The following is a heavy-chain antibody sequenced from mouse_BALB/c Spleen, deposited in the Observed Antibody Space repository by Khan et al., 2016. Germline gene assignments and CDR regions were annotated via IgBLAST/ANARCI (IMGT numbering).Heavy chain of an antibody. D-gene: IGHD2-2*01. CDR1: GFSIIAYG. J-gene: IGHJ4*01. Sequence: QVQLKQSGPGLVAPSQSLSITCTVSGFSIIAYGVNWVRQPPEKGLEWLGMIWGDGSTDYNSALKSKLNITKDNSKSQVFLKMNSLQTDYTAKCYCARDGCVYYAIDYWGQGTSFTVSS. CDR3: ARDGCVYYAIDY. CDR2: IWGDGST. V-gene: IGHV2-6-7*01.